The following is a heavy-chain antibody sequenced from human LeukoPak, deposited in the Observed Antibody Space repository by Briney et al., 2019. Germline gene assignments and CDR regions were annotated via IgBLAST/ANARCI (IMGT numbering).Heavy chain of an antibody. CDR1: GFTFSSYS. Sequence: GGSLRLSCAASGFTFSSYSMSWVRQAPGKGLEWVSSISSSSSYIYYADSVKGRFTISRDNAKNSLYLQMNSLRAEDTAVYYCARGGLVTVTTSPLDYWGQGTLVTVSS. CDR2: ISSSSSYI. CDR3: ARGGLVTVTTSPLDY. V-gene: IGHV3-21*01. D-gene: IGHD4-4*01. J-gene: IGHJ4*02.